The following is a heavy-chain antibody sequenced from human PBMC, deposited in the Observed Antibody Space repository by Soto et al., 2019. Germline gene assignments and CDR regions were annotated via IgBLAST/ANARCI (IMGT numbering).Heavy chain of an antibody. Sequence: SETLSLTCAVYGGSFSGYYWSWIRQPPGKGLEWIGEINHSGSTNYNPSLKSRVTISVDTSKNQFSLKLSSVTAADTAVYYCASSGYYGSGSYYILMDVWGQGTTVTVSS. CDR2: INHSGST. CDR3: ASSGYYGSGSYYILMDV. CDR1: GGSFSGYY. D-gene: IGHD3-10*01. V-gene: IGHV4-34*01. J-gene: IGHJ6*02.